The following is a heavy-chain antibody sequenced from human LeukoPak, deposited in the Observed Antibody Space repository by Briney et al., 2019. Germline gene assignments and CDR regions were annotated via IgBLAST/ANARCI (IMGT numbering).Heavy chain of an antibody. D-gene: IGHD3-10*01. J-gene: IGHJ5*02. CDR2: ISGSGDSI. V-gene: IGHV3-48*01. Sequence: PGGSLILSCAASGFTFNTYSMNWVRQAPGKGLEWLSYISGSGDSIYYADSVKGRFAISRDNAKNSLYLQMTSLRAEDTAVYYCARDRTLFRGVPNWFDPWGQGTLVTVSS. CDR1: GFTFNTYS. CDR3: ARDRTLFRGVPNWFDP.